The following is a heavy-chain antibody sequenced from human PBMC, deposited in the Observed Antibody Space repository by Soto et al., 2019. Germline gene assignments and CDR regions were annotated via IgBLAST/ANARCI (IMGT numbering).Heavy chain of an antibody. CDR3: AKDQYSSSSGGLNFDY. J-gene: IGHJ4*02. V-gene: IGHV3-30*18. CDR2: ISYDGSNK. D-gene: IGHD6-6*01. CDR1: GFTFSSYG. Sequence: QMQLVESGGGVVQPGRSLRLSCAASGFTFSSYGMHWVRQAPGKGLEWVAVISYDGSNKYYADSVKGRFTISRDNSKNTLYLQMNSLRAEDTAVYYCAKDQYSSSSGGLNFDYWGQGTLVTVSS.